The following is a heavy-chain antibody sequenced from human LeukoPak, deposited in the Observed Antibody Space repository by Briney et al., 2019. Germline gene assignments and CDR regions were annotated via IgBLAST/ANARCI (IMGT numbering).Heavy chain of an antibody. CDR2: IYYSGST. V-gene: IGHV4-39*02. CDR1: GGSISSSSYY. CDR3: ARNSSGWSFDY. D-gene: IGHD6-19*01. J-gene: IGHJ4*02. Sequence: PSETLSLTCTVSGGSISSSSYYWGWIRQPPGKGLEWIGSIYYSGSTSYNPSLKSRVTISVDTSKNHSSLKLNSVTAADTGLYYCARNSSGWSFDYWGQGTLVTVSS.